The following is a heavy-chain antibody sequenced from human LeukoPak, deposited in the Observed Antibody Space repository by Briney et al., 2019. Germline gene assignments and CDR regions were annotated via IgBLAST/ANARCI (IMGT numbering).Heavy chain of an antibody. Sequence: PGGSLRLSCAASGFTFSSYVMSWVRQAPGKGPEWVSAISGSGGSTYYADSVKGRFTISRDNSKNTLYLQMNSLRAEDTAVYYCAKDDDYGDYAAYWGQGTLVTVSS. V-gene: IGHV3-23*01. J-gene: IGHJ4*02. CDR2: ISGSGGST. CDR3: AKDDDYGDYAAY. D-gene: IGHD4-17*01. CDR1: GFTFSSYV.